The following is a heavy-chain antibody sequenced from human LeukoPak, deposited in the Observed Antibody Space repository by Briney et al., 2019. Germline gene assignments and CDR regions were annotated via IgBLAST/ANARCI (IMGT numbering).Heavy chain of an antibody. V-gene: IGHV3-23*01. J-gene: IGHJ4*02. CDR1: GFTFNTYA. D-gene: IGHD3-22*01. CDR3: ARPAYYDSSGRTPLDY. Sequence: GGSLRLSGAASGFTFNTYAMSWVRQAPGKGLEWVTDISGSGGSTYDADSVKGRFTISRHNSKNTLYLQMNSLRAEDTAIYYCARPAYYDSSGRTPLDYWGEGTLDTVSS. CDR2: ISGSGGST.